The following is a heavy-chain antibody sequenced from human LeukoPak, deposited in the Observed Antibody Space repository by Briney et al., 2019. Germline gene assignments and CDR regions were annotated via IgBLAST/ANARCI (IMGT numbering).Heavy chain of an antibody. CDR2: IYNSGST. D-gene: IGHD3-16*02. V-gene: IGHV4-31*03. J-gene: IGHJ6*02. Sequence: SETLSLTCTVSGGSISSGSYYWSWMRQQPGKGLEWIGYIYNSGSTYYNPSLKSRVTISVDTSKNQFSLKLSSVTAADTAVYYCARDGDRNGMDVWGQGTTVTVSS. CDR1: GGSISSGSYY. CDR3: ARDGDRNGMDV.